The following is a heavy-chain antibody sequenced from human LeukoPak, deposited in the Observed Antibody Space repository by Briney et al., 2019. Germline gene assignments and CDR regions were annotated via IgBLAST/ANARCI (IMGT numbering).Heavy chain of an antibody. CDR3: AREIYGRFDY. J-gene: IGHJ4*02. CDR1: GYTFTSYG. Sequence: ASVKVSCKASGYTFTSYGISWVRQAPGQGLEWMGWINPCNGNRKYAQKFQGRVTMTTDTSTSTAYMELRSLRFDDTAVYYCAREIYGRFDYWGQGTLVT. CDR2: INPCNGNR. D-gene: IGHD4-17*01. V-gene: IGHV1-18*01.